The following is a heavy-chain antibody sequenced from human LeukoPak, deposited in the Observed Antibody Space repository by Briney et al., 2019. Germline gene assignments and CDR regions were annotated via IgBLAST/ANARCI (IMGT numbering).Heavy chain of an antibody. CDR1: GGSISSGDYY. CDR3: ARDTPGGYDILTGSYYYYYMDV. CDR2: IYYSGST. D-gene: IGHD3-9*01. Sequence: PSETLSLTCTVSGGSISSGDYYWSWIRQPPGKGLEWIGYIYYSGSTYYNPSLKSRATISVDTSKNQFSLKLSSVTAADTAVYYCARDTPGGYDILTGSYYYYYMDVWGKGTTVTVSS. J-gene: IGHJ6*03. V-gene: IGHV4-30-4*08.